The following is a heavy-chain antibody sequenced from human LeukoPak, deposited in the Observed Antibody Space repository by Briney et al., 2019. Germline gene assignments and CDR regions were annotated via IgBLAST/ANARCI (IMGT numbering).Heavy chain of an antibody. J-gene: IGHJ4*02. CDR2: IYHSGST. CDR1: GGSLSSGDNS. CDR3: ARSDCSGGSCQYYFDY. Sequence: SETLSLTCAVSGGSLSSGDNSWNWIRQPPGKGLEWIGYIYHSGSTYYNPSLKSRVTISIDRSKNQFSLKLSSVTAADTAMYYCARSDCSGGSCQYYFDYWGQGTLVTVSS. D-gene: IGHD2-15*01. V-gene: IGHV4-30-2*01.